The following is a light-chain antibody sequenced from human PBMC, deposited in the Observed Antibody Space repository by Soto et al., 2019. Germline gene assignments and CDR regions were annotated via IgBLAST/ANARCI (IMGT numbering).Light chain of an antibody. Sequence: DTQMTQSPSSGSACVEDIITITGRPSQDIGGRLAWFQQKPGRAPQYLTQAASILQSGVPSSFSGSGSGTEFILTINNLQPEDFASYFCLQVYSFPRTFGLGTKVDIK. V-gene: IGKV1-12*01. CDR3: LQVYSFPRT. CDR1: QDIGGR. CDR2: AAS. J-gene: IGKJ1*01.